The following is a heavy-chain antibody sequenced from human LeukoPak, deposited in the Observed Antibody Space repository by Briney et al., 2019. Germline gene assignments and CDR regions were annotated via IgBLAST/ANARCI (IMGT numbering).Heavy chain of an antibody. Sequence: SETLSLTCTVSGASINKYYWDWVRQPPGKGLEWIGYFFYSGSTRYNPSLKSRVTISGDMSNNQFSLRLTSLTAADTAVYYCARNAGTKDYYYGMDVWGQGTTVIVSS. D-gene: IGHD2-2*01. J-gene: IGHJ6*01. CDR2: FFYSGST. V-gene: IGHV4-59*08. CDR1: GASINKYY. CDR3: ARNAGTKDYYYGMDV.